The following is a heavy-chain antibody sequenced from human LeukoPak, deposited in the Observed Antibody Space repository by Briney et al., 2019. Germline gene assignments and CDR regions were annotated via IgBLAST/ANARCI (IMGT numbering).Heavy chain of an antibody. V-gene: IGHV1-18*01. D-gene: IGHD6-13*01. J-gene: IGHJ4*02. CDR2: ISAYNGNT. CDR3: ARDSSLNIAAAGTFDY. Sequence: ASVKVSCKASGYTFTSYGISWVRQAPGQGLGWMGWISAYNGNTNYAQKLQGRVTMTTDTSTSTAYMELRSLRSDDTAVYYCARDSSLNIAAAGTFDYWGQGTLVTVSS. CDR1: GYTFTSYG.